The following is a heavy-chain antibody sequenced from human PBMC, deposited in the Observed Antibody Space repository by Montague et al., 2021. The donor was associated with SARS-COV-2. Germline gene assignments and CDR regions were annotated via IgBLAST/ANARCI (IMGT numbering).Heavy chain of an antibody. CDR2: IFYSGTT. J-gene: IGHJ4*02. D-gene: IGHD3-16*02. V-gene: IGHV4-39*01. CDR3: ASHITFGGVVVALDY. CDR1: GASISSSENS. Sequence: SETLSLTCTVSGASISSSENSWGWIRQPPGKGLEWFGSIFYSGTTYFNPSLRSRIAISVDTSKNQFSLKVTSVTAADTAVYYCASHITFGGVVVALDYWGKTHLDSVS.